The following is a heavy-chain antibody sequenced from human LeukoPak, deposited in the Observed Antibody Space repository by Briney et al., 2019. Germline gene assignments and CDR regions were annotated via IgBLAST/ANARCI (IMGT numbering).Heavy chain of an antibody. Sequence: KPSETLSLTCTVSGGSINFYYWSWIRQPAGKGLEWIGRIYSTGSTNYSPSLKSRVTMSVDKSKNQFSLNLSSVTAADTAVYYCARGIADPYSFDSWGQGTLSPSPQ. D-gene: IGHD6-13*01. CDR3: ARGIADPYSFDS. CDR1: GGSINFYY. J-gene: IGHJ4*02. CDR2: IYSTGST. V-gene: IGHV4-4*07.